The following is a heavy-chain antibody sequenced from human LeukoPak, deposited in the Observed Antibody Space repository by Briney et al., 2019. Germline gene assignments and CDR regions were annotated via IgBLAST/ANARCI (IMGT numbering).Heavy chain of an antibody. V-gene: IGHV1-2*06. Sequence: ASVKVSCKASGYTFTGYYMHWVRQAPGQGLEWMGRINPSTGGTNSAQKFQGRVSMTRDTSISTAYMELSRLRSDDTAVYYCARRGSYGEVYWGQGTLVTVSS. CDR1: GYTFTGYY. CDR3: ARRGSYGEVY. J-gene: IGHJ4*02. CDR2: INPSTGGT. D-gene: IGHD1-26*01.